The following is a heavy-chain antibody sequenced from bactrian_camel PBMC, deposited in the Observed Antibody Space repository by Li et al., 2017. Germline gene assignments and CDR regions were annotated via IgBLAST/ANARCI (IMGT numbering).Heavy chain of an antibody. CDR2: ISSDSTT. CDR1: GFSGSNYY. V-gene: IGHV3S55*01. CDR3: SADPWTQVRSSDSYCENY. Sequence: HVQLVESGGGSVKAGGSLRLSCTASGFSGSNYYMGWFRQAPGNECELVSTISSDSTTYYANSVQGRFIISQDNAKNTVYLQMNSLRPEDTAVYYCSADPWTQVRSSDSYCENYWGQGTQVTVS. J-gene: IGHJ4*01. D-gene: IGHD1*01.